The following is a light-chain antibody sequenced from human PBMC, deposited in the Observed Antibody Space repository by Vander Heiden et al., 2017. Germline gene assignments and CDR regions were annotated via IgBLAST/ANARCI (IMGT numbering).Light chain of an antibody. CDR2: DAS. V-gene: IGKV3-11*01. J-gene: IGKJ4*01. Sequence: IVLTQSPATLSLSPGESATLACRASQSVSGYLAWYQQKPGQAPRLLIYDASNTATGIPARFSGSGSGTDFTLTISSLEPEDFAVYYCHQRSNWPLTFGGGTKVEIK. CDR3: HQRSNWPLT. CDR1: QSVSGY.